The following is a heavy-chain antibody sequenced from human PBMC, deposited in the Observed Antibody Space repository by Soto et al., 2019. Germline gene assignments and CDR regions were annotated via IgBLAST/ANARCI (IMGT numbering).Heavy chain of an antibody. CDR3: ARDAGYSSAGHDVFDI. Sequence: EVQLLESGGGLVQPGGSLRLSCAATGFTFSYSGMNWVRQAPGKGLEWVSTISRSGGTTYYADSVRGRFTISRDNSKSTVYLQIDSLRAEDTAICYCARDAGYSSAGHDVFDIWGQGTMVTVSS. J-gene: IGHJ3*02. D-gene: IGHD6-19*01. CDR1: GFTFSYSG. V-gene: IGHV3-23*01. CDR2: ISRSGGTT.